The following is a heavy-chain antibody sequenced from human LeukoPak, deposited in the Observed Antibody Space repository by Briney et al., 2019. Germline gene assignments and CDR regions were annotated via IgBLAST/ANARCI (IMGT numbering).Heavy chain of an antibody. D-gene: IGHD7-27*01. V-gene: IGHV3-7*01. CDR1: GFTFRSYW. CDR3: ARQNTYWGWWGT. CDR2: IKQDGSEK. J-gene: IGHJ4*02. Sequence: QPGGSLRLSCAASGFTFRSYWMSWVRQAPGKGLEWVANIKQDGSEKYYVDSVKGRFTISRDNAKNSLYLQMNSLRAEDTAVYYCARQNTYWGWWGTWGQGTLVTDSP.